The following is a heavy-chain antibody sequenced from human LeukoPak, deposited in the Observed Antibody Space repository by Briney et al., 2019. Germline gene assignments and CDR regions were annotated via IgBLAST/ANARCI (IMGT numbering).Heavy chain of an antibody. CDR1: GGSLSSSSYY. D-gene: IGHD5-12*01. J-gene: IGHJ4*02. CDR2: IYYSGRT. Sequence: PSGTLSLTCTVSGGSLSSSSYYWGWIRQPPGKGLEWIGSIYYSGRTYYNPCLKSGVTISVDTSKHQFSLNLSSVTAAATAVYYCARHSGHIYSGYANYFDYWGQGPLVTVSS. V-gene: IGHV4-39*01. CDR3: ARHSGHIYSGYANYFDY.